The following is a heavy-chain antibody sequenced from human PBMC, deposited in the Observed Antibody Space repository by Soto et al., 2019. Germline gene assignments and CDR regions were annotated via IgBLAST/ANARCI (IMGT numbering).Heavy chain of an antibody. CDR1: GGSISSTNW. CDR3: VRHAQWIIRAY. Sequence: SETLSLTCVVSGGSISSTNWWTWVRQPPGKRLEWIGEIYHNGSPTYSPSLRGRATISVDKSNNQFSLRLSSVTAADTAVYYCVRHAQWIIRAYWGQGSLVTVSS. V-gene: IGHV4-4*02. D-gene: IGHD5-12*01. J-gene: IGHJ4*02. CDR2: IYHNGSP.